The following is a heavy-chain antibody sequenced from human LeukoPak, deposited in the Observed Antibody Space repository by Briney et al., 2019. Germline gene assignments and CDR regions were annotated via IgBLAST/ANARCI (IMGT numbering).Heavy chain of an antibody. J-gene: IGHJ4*02. CDR1: GGSFSGYY. D-gene: IGHD4-23*01. CDR2: INHSGST. CDR3: ARVGVDYSGNIIKYYFDY. Sequence: SETLSLTCAVYGGSFSGYYWSWIRQPPGKGLEWIGEINHSGSTNYNPSLKSRVTISVDTSKNQFSLKMSPVIAADTAVYYCARVGVDYSGNIIKYYFDYWGQGTLVTVSS. V-gene: IGHV4-34*01.